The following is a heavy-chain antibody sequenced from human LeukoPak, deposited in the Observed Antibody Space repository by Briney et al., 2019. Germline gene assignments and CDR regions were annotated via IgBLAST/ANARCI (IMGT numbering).Heavy chain of an antibody. J-gene: IGHJ4*02. CDR1: GFTFSSYG. CDR2: IWYDGSNK. D-gene: IGHD2-21*02. V-gene: IGHV3-33*01. CDR3: ARDQKTIVVVTAIDY. Sequence: PGGSLRLSCAASGFTFSSYGMHWVRQAPGKGLEWAAVIWYDGSNKYYADSVKGRFTISRDNSKNTLYLQMNSLRAEDTAVYYCARDQKTIVVVTAIDYWGQGTLVTVSS.